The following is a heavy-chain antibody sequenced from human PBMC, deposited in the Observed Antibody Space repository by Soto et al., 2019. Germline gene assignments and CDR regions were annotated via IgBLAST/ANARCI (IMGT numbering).Heavy chain of an antibody. CDR1: GFPFSSYA. V-gene: IGHV3-23*01. CDR2: ISASGGST. Sequence: GGSLRLSCAASGFPFSSYAMSWVRPAPGKGLEWVSVISASGGSTDYADSVKGRFTISRDNSKNTLYLQMNSLRAEDTAVYYCAKFRDDSSGYSVDPWGQGTLVTVSS. J-gene: IGHJ5*02. CDR3: AKFRDDSSGYSVDP. D-gene: IGHD3-22*01.